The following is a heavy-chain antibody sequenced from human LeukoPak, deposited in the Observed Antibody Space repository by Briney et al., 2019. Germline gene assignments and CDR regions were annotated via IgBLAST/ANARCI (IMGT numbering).Heavy chain of an antibody. V-gene: IGHV4-39*01. CDR3: ARGDYSDSTGYFAY. Sequence: PSETLSLTCTVSGVSIGSSSQYWGWIRQTPGKGLEWIGSVYFSGSTYYNPSLKSRVTISLDTSKNQFSLNLGSVTAADTAVYYCARGDYSDSTGYFAYWGQGTLVTVSS. CDR1: GVSIGSSSQY. D-gene: IGHD3-22*01. CDR2: VYFSGST. J-gene: IGHJ4*02.